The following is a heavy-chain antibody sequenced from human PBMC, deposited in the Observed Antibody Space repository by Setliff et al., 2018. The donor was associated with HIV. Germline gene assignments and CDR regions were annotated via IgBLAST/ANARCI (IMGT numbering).Heavy chain of an antibody. CDR1: GDSISSYY. CDR2: IYYSGST. J-gene: IGHJ5*02. D-gene: IGHD3-3*01. CDR3: ARGFLEWLFWFDP. Sequence: PSETLSLTCTVSGDSISSYYWSWIRQPPGKGLEWIGYIYYSGSTNYNPSLKSRVTISVDTSKNQFSLKLSSVAAADTAVYYCARGFLEWLFWFDPWGQGTLVTVSS. V-gene: IGHV4-59*01.